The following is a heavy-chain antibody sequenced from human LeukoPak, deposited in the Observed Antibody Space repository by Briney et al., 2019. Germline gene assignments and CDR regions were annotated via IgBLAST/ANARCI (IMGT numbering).Heavy chain of an antibody. Sequence: GRSLRLSCAASGFNFSSYGMHWVRQAPGKGLEWLAVISSDASNKYFADSVKGRFTISRDNAKNTLYLQMNSLRAEDTAVYYCARVVDTHFDYWGQGTLVTVSS. J-gene: IGHJ4*02. CDR2: ISSDASNK. CDR3: ARVVDTHFDY. D-gene: IGHD5-18*01. V-gene: IGHV3-30*03. CDR1: GFNFSSYG.